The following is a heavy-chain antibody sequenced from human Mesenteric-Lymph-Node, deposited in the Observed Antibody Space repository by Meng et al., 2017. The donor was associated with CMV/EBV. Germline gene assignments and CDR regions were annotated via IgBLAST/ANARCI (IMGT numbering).Heavy chain of an antibody. CDR2: VTPFGPT. CDR3: AGHPRDFDF. CDR1: GGSFSDCF. V-gene: IGHV4-34*01. Sequence: LSLPCAVYGGSFSDCFWIWIRQSPGKGLEWIGEVTPFGPTNYNPSLKSRVTISADTSKSQFSLKLTSMTAADTAVYYCAGHPRDFDFWGQGTLVTVSS. J-gene: IGHJ4*02.